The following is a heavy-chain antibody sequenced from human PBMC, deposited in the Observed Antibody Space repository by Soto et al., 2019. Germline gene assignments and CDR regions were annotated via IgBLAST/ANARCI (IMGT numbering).Heavy chain of an antibody. Sequence: TSETLSLTCTVSGGSISSGDYYWSWIRQPPGKGLEWIGYIYYSGSTYYNPSLKSRVTISVDTSKNQFSLKLSSVTAADTAVYYCAREWVGYSGLTPGGMDVWGQGTTVTVSS. V-gene: IGHV4-30-4*01. J-gene: IGHJ6*02. CDR1: GGSISSGDYY. CDR2: IYYSGST. CDR3: AREWVGYSGLTPGGMDV. D-gene: IGHD5-12*01.